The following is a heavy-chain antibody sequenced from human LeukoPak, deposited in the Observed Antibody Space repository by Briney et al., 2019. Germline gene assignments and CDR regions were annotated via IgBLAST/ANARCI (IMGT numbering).Heavy chain of an antibody. Sequence: TGGSLRLSCAASGFTFSSYAMSWVRQAPGKGLEWVSAISGSGASTYYADSVKGRFTISRDNSKNTLYLQMNSLRAEDTAVYYCATSGYSYGYVDYWGQGTLVTVSS. D-gene: IGHD5-18*01. J-gene: IGHJ4*02. CDR1: GFTFSSYA. V-gene: IGHV3-23*01. CDR2: ISGSGAST. CDR3: ATSGYSYGYVDY.